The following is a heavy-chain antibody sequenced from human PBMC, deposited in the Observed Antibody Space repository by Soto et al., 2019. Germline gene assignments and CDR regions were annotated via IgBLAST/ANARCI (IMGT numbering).Heavy chain of an antibody. J-gene: IGHJ6*02. D-gene: IGHD6-13*01. CDR3: AAQPKHMYSSSWADYYYYGMDV. CDR2: IVVGSGNT. Sequence: SVKVSCKASGFTFTSSAVQWVRQARGQRLEWIGWIVVGSGNTNYAQKFQERVTITRDMSTSTAYMELSSLRSEDTAVYYCAAQPKHMYSSSWADYYYYGMDVWGQGTTVTFSS. V-gene: IGHV1-58*01. CDR1: GFTFTSSA.